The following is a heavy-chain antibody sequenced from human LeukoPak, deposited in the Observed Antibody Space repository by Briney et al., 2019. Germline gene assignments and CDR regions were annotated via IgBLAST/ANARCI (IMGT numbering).Heavy chain of an antibody. CDR2: ISYDGSKK. D-gene: IGHD3-10*01. J-gene: IGHJ4*02. V-gene: IGHV3-30-3*01. Sequence: GRSLRLSCAASGFTFSGNSMQGVRQAPGKGLEWVAVISYDGSKKYYADSVKGRFTLSRDNSKNTLSLHMNSLRVEDTAVYYCAKDLAFYASGNYFDHWGQGTLVTVSS. CDR1: GFTFSGNS. CDR3: AKDLAFYASGNYFDH.